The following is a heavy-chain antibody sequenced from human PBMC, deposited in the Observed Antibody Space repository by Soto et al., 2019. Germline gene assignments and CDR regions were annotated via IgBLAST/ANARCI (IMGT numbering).Heavy chain of an antibody. J-gene: IGHJ3*02. CDR3: ARASESSGWTDAFDI. V-gene: IGHV4-59*01. D-gene: IGHD6-19*01. CDR1: GGSISSYY. CDR2: IYYSGST. Sequence: LSLTFTVSGGSISSYYWSWIRQPPGKGLEWIGYIYYSGSTNYNPSLKSRVTISVDTSKNQFSLKLSSVTAADTAVYYCARASESSGWTDAFDIWGQGTMVTVPS.